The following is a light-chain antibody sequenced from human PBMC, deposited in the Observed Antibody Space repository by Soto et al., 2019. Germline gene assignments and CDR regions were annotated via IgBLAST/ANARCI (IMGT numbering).Light chain of an antibody. Sequence: DIQMTQSPSTLSGSVGDRVTITCRASQTISSWLAWYQQKPGKAPKLLIYKASTLKSGVPSRFSGSGSGTEFTLTIRSLQPDDFATYYRQHYNSYSEAVGQGTKVDIK. J-gene: IGKJ1*01. CDR1: QTISSW. CDR3: QHYNSYSEA. V-gene: IGKV1-5*03. CDR2: KAS.